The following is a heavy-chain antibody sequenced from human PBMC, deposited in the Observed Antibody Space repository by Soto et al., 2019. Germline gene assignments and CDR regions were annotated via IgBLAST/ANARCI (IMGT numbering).Heavy chain of an antibody. D-gene: IGHD3-22*01. V-gene: IGHV3-23*01. J-gene: IGHJ4*02. CDR2: ISGSGGST. Sequence: PGGSLRLSCAASGFTFSSYAMSWVRQAPGKGLEWVSAISGSGGSTYYADSVKGRFTISRDNSKNTLYLQMNSLRAEDTAVYYCAKVPESVTMIVKGLYFDYWGQGTLVTVSS. CDR1: GFTFSSYA. CDR3: AKVPESVTMIVKGLYFDY.